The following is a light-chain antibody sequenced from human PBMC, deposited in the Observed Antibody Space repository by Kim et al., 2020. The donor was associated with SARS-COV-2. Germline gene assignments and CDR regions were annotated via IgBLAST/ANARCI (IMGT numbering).Light chain of an antibody. V-gene: IGLV3-1*01. CDR3: QAWDNSVWV. CDR2: QGS. CDR1: KLGDKS. Sequence: SYELTQPPSVSVSPGQTATITCSGNKLGDKSASWYQQRPGQSPVLVIYQGSRRPSGIPERFSGSNSGNTATLTISGTQAMDEADYYCQAWDNSVWVFGGG. J-gene: IGLJ3*02.